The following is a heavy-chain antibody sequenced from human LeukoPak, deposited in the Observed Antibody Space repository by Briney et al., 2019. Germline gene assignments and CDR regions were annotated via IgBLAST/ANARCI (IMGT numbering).Heavy chain of an antibody. CDR2: FDPEDGET. V-gene: IGHV1-24*01. J-gene: IGHJ4*02. D-gene: IGHD3-16*02. CDR1: GYTLTELS. CDR3: ATYDYVWGSYRNTVFDY. Sequence: GASVKVPCKVSGYTLTELSMHWVRQAPGKGLEWMGGFDPEDGETIYAQKFQGRVTMTEDTSTDTAYMELSSLRSEDTAVYYCATYDYVWGSYRNTVFDYWGQGTLVTVSS.